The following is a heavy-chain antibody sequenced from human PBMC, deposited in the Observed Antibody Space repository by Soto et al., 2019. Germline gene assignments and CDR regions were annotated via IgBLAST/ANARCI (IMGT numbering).Heavy chain of an antibody. V-gene: IGHV1-69*02. Sequence: QVQLVQSGAEVKKPGSSVKVSCKASGGTFSSYTISWVRQAPGQGLEWMGRIIPILGIANYAQKSQGRVTITAEKSTSTAYMELRSLRSEDTAVYYCARDYYGSGTFDPWGQGTLVTVSS. D-gene: IGHD3-10*01. CDR3: ARDYYGSGTFDP. CDR1: GGTFSSYT. CDR2: IIPILGIA. J-gene: IGHJ5*02.